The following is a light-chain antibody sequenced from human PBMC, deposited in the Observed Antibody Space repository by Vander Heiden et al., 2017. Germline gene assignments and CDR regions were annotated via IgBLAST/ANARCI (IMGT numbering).Light chain of an antibody. CDR2: SNN. Sequence: QSVLTQPPSASGTHGQRVTISCSGRSSNIGSNTVNWYQQLPGTAPKLLIYSNNQRPSGVPDRFSGSKSGTSASLAISGLQSEDEADYYCAAWDDSLNGWVFGGGTKLTVL. CDR3: AAWDDSLNGWV. J-gene: IGLJ3*02. CDR1: SSNIGSNT. V-gene: IGLV1-44*01.